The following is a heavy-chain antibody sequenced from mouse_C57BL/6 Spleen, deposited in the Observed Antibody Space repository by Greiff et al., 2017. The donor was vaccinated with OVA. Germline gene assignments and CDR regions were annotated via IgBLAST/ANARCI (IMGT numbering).Heavy chain of an antibody. CDR1: GYTFTDYN. Sequence: VQLQQSGPELVKPGASVKIPCKASGYTFTDYNMDWVKQSHGKSLEWIGDINPNNGGTIYNQKFKGKATLTVDKSSSTAYMELRSLTSEDTAVYYCARSARLLIPFYAMDYWGQGTSVTVSS. D-gene: IGHD2-3*01. V-gene: IGHV1-18*01. CDR3: ARSARLLIPFYAMDY. CDR2: INPNNGGT. J-gene: IGHJ4*01.